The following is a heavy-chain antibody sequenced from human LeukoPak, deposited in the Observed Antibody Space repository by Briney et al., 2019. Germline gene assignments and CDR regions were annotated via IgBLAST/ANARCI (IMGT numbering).Heavy chain of an antibody. CDR3: ARDGYSSSWYYYYYYYMDV. CDR2: INTNTGNP. D-gene: IGHD6-13*01. J-gene: IGHJ6*03. V-gene: IGHV7-4-1*02. Sequence: ASVKVSCKASGYTFTSYAMNWVRQAPGQGLEWMGWINTNTGNPTYAQGFTGRFVFSLDTSVSTAYLQISSLKAEDTAVYYCARDGYSSSWYYYYYYYMDVWGKGTTVTVSS. CDR1: GYTFTSYA.